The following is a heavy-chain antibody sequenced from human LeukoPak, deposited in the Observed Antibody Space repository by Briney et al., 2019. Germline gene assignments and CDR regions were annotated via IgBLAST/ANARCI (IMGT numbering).Heavy chain of an antibody. CDR3: ARGPRFGELLWHWFDP. J-gene: IGHJ5*02. Sequence: SETLSLTCTVSGGSISSYYWSWIRQPPGKGLEWIGSMYHSGSIYYNPPLKSRVTISEDTSKNQFSLKLRSVTAADTAVYYCARGPRFGELLWHWFDPWGQGTLVTVSS. D-gene: IGHD3-10*01. V-gene: IGHV4-38-2*02. CDR1: GGSISSYY. CDR2: MYHSGSI.